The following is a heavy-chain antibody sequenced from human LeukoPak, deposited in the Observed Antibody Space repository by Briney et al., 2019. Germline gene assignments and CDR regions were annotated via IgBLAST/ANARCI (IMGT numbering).Heavy chain of an antibody. CDR3: ARDLDYSSGHYKGENWFEP. V-gene: IGHV1-69*05. CDR1: GGTFSSYA. CDR2: IIPIFGTA. J-gene: IGHJ5*02. Sequence: SVKVSCKASGGTFSSYAISWVRQAPGQGLEWMGGIIPIFGTANYAQKFQGRVTITTDESTSTAYMELSSLRSEDTAVYYCARDLDYSSGHYKGENWFEPRGRRTLITV. D-gene: IGHD3-22*01.